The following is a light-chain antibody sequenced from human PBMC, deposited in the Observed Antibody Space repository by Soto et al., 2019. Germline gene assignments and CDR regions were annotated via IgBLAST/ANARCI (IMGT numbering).Light chain of an antibody. CDR3: QSYDRGLTAYV. V-gene: IGLV1-40*01. CDR2: GND. J-gene: IGLJ1*01. CDR1: SSNIGAGYE. Sequence: QSVLTQPPSVSGAPGQRVTISCTGTSSNIGAGYEVHWYHQLPGTAPKFHVSGNDNRPSGVPDRLSASKSGTSGSLAITGLQAEDEGHYYCQSYDRGLTAYVFGTGTKLTVL.